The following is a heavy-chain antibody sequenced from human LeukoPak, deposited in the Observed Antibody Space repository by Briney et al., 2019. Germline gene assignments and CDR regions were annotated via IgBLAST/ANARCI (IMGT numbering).Heavy chain of an antibody. J-gene: IGHJ4*02. Sequence: SETLSLTSTVPDGSMRNYYWCCIWEPPRGGLECIGHIYYSGSTTYNPYLKSRVTMSADTTKNQFSLKLRSVTAADTALYYCARIYNSSQWLAPGDHWGQGTLVTVSS. D-gene: IGHD6-19*01. CDR2: IYYSGST. CDR1: DGSMRNYY. V-gene: IGHV4-59*01. CDR3: ARIYNSSQWLAPGDH.